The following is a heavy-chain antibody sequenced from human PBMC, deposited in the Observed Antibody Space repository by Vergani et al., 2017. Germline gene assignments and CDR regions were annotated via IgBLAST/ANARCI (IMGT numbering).Heavy chain of an antibody. CDR2: ISSSSSYI. CDR1: GFTFSSYS. V-gene: IGHV3-21*01. J-gene: IGHJ6*03. CDR3: ARDRGDWRYSRYFYNYYMDV. Sequence: EVQLVESGGGLVKPGGSLRLSCAASGFTFSSYSMNWVRQAPGKGLEWVSSISSSSSYIYYADSVKGRFTISRDNSKSTLFLQMNSLRVEDMAVYYCARDRGDWRYSRYFYNYYMDVWGKGTTVTVSS. D-gene: IGHD2-8*02.